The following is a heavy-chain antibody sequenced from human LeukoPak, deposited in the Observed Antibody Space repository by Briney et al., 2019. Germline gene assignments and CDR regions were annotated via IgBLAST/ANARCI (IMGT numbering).Heavy chain of an antibody. J-gene: IGHJ6*02. Sequence: ASVKVSCKASGYTFTSYGISWVRQAPGQGLEWMGWISAYNGNTNYAQKLQGRVTMTTDTSTSTAYMELRGLRSDDTAVYYCAGGQLRFLEWLLFPSHGMDVWGQGTTVTVSS. V-gene: IGHV1-18*01. CDR2: ISAYNGNT. CDR1: GYTFTSYG. D-gene: IGHD3-3*01. CDR3: AGGQLRFLEWLLFPSHGMDV.